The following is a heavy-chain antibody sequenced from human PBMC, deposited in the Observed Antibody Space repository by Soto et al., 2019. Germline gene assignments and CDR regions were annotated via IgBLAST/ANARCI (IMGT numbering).Heavy chain of an antibody. J-gene: IGHJ4*02. CDR1: GFTFSLYS. CDR2: ITSSSSYI. D-gene: IGHD3-22*01. Sequence: GGSLRLSCAASGFTFSLYSMIWVRQAPGKGLEWVASITSSSSYIYYEDSLKGRFTISRDNAKNSLFQQLDSLRAEDTAVYFCVRARSTDSRPDYWGQGTLVTVSS. V-gene: IGHV3-21*01. CDR3: VRARSTDSRPDY.